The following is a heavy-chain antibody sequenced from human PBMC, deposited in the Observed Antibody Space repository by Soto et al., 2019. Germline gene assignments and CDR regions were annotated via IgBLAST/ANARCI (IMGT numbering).Heavy chain of an antibody. D-gene: IGHD3-3*01. CDR3: ARRVGVLRFLEWLLYFDY. V-gene: IGHV4-39*01. J-gene: IGHJ4*02. Sequence: SETLSLTCTVSGGSISSSSYYWGWIRQPPGKGLEWIGSIYYSGSTYYNPSLKSRVTISVDTSKNQFSLKLSSVTAADTAVYYCARRVGVLRFLEWLLYFDYWGQGTLVTVSS. CDR2: IYYSGST. CDR1: GGSISSSSYY.